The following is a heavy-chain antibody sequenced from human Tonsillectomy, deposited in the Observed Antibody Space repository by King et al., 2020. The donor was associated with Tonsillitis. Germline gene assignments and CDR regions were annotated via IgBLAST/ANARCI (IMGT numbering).Heavy chain of an antibody. V-gene: IGHV3-7*03. CDR2: IKQDGSEK. CDR1: EFSLSSYW. Sequence: VQLVESGGGLVQPGGSIKLSCAASEFSLSSYWMSWVRQAPGKGLEWVANIKQDGSEKYYVDSVKGRFTISRDNAKNSLYLQMNSLRAEDTAVYYCAREVLAVAGPANYFDSWGQGTLITVSS. CDR3: AREVLAVAGPANYFDS. J-gene: IGHJ4*02. D-gene: IGHD6-19*01.